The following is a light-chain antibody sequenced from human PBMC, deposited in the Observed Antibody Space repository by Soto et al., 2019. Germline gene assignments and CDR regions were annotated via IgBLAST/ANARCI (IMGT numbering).Light chain of an antibody. J-gene: IGKJ2*01. CDR2: ATS. V-gene: IGKV1-39*01. CDR1: QTISFY. CDR3: QQSVSTPHT. Sequence: IQMPQSPSSLSASVGDTVTITCRASQTISFYLNWYQQKPWRTPHLLIYATSSLQSGVPSRFDGSGSGTECTLTISSLQPDDFATYYVQQSVSTPHTFGQGT.